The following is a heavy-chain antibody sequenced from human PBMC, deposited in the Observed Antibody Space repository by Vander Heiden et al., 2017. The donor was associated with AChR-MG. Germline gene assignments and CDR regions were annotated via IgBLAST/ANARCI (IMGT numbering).Heavy chain of an antibody. CDR1: GFPLSSYG. Sequence: QVQLVESGGGVVQPGRSLRLPCAASGFPLSSYGMHGVRQAPGKGLEWVAVISYDGSNKYYADSVKGRFTISRDNSKNTLYLQMNSLRAEDTAVYYCATIAVAGKYYFDYWGQGTLVTVSS. J-gene: IGHJ4*02. V-gene: IGHV3-30*03. D-gene: IGHD6-19*01. CDR3: ATIAVAGKYYFDY. CDR2: ISYDGSNK.